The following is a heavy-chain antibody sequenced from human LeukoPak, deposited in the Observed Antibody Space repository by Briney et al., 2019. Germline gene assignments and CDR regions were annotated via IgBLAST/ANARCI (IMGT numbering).Heavy chain of an antibody. J-gene: IGHJ5*02. V-gene: IGHV4-38-2*02. D-gene: IGHD3-3*01. CDR2: IYHRGST. Sequence: SETLSLTCSVSDHSISSGYYWGWIRQPPGKGLEWIGSIYHRGSTYYNPSLESRATISVDTSKIQFSLKLTSVTAADTAVYYCARDRIPYFGVVITGWFDPWGQGTLVTVSS. CDR1: DHSISSGYY. CDR3: ARDRIPYFGVVITGWFDP.